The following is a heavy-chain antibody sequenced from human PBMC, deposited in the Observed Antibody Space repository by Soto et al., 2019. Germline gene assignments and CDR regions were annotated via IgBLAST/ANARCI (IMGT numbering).Heavy chain of an antibody. CDR2: IYHSGST. CDR3: ARATVTRVDY. J-gene: IGHJ4*02. Sequence: QLQLQESGSGLVKPSQTLSLTCAVSGGSISSGGYSWSWIRQPPGKGLEWIGYIYHSGSTYYNPSIKSRVTMSVDRSKNQFSLKLSSVTAADTAVYYCARATVTRVDYWGQGTLVTVSS. D-gene: IGHD4-17*01. CDR1: GGSISSGGYS. V-gene: IGHV4-30-2*01.